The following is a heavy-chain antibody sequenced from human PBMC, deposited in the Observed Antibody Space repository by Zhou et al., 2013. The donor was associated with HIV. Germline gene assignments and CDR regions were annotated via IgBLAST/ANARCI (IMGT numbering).Heavy chain of an antibody. Sequence: QVHLVQSGPEVKKPGSSVKVSCKASGDTFSIYTVNWLRQAPGKEFEWMGGIIPNYAQKFQGRVSLSTDESTHTAFLELSSLTSDDTAIYYCARGLGPTAAMENYFDSWGQGTRVTVSS. CDR1: GDTFSIYT. CDR3: ARGLGPTAAMENYFDS. J-gene: IGHJ4*02. D-gene: IGHD2-2*01. CDR2: IIP. V-gene: IGHV1-69*16.